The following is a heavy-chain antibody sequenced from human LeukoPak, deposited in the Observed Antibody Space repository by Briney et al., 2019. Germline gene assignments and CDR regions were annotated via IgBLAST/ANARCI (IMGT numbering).Heavy chain of an antibody. J-gene: IGHJ5*01. Sequence: GGSLRLSCAASGFTFTNFAMHWVRQAPGKGLVWVAVIWSDGSRKEYIDSVKDRFTVSRDNSKNTLYLQMNSLRAEDTALYFCAKDLGVLRSGERHPDNWFDSWGQGTLVTVSP. CDR3: AKDLGVLRSGERHPDNWFDS. D-gene: IGHD1-1*01. CDR2: IWSDGSRK. V-gene: IGHV3-33*06. CDR1: GFTFTNFA.